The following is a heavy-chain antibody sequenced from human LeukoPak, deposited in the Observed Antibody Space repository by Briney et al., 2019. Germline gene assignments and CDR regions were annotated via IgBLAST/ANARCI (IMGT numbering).Heavy chain of an antibody. D-gene: IGHD3-3*01. J-gene: IGHJ4*02. CDR1: GGTFSSYA. CDR2: IIPIFGTA. CDR3: ASPGVAAGDYFDY. Sequence: ASVKVSCKASGGTFSSYAISWVRQAPRQGLEWMGGIIPIFGTANYAQKFQGRVTITTDESTSTAYMELSSLRSEDTAVYYCASPGVAAGDYFDYWGQGTLVTVSS. V-gene: IGHV1-69*05.